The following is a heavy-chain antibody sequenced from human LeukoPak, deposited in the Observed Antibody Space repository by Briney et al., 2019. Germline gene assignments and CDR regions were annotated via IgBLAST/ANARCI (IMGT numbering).Heavy chain of an antibody. J-gene: IGHJ3*02. CDR3: ARDLRGI. V-gene: IGHV3-53*01. CDR1: GFTFSSYA. Sequence: SGGSLRLSCAASGFTFSSYAMSWVRQAPGKGLEWVSVIYSGGSTYYADSVKGRFTISRDNSKNTLYLQMNSLRAEDTAVYYCARDLRGIWGQGTMVTVSS. CDR2: IYSGGST.